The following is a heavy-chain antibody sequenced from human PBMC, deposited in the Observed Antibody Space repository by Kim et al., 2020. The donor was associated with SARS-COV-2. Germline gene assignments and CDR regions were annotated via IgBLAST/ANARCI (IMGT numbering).Heavy chain of an antibody. CDR1: GFTFSDYY. Sequence: GGSLRLSCAASGFTFSDYYMSWIRQAPGKGLEWVSYISSSGSTIYYADSVKGRFTISRDNAKNSLYLQMNSLRAEDTAVYYCAGEQWLAPTYYYYYGMDVWGQGTTVTVSS. V-gene: IGHV3-11*01. D-gene: IGHD6-19*01. CDR2: ISSSGSTI. CDR3: AGEQWLAPTYYYYYGMDV. J-gene: IGHJ6*02.